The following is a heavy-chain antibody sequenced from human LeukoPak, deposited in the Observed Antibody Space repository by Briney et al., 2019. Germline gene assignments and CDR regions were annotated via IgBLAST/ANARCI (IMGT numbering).Heavy chain of an antibody. CDR2: ISAYNNNT. V-gene: IGHV1-18*01. J-gene: IGHJ4*02. CDR3: VRALHHNNGWYLIGDFDY. D-gene: IGHD6-19*01. Sequence: ASVKVSCKTSGYRFTTYSVSWVRQAPGQGLEWMGWISAYNNNTDFAQKFQDRVTLTTDTSTSTAYMELRSLRSDDSAVYYCVRALHHNNGWYLIGDFDYWGQGTLVTVSS. CDR1: GYRFTTYS.